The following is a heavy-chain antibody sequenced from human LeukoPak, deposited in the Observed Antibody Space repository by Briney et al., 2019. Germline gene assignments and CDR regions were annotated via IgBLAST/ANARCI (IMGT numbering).Heavy chain of an antibody. CDR2: IYISEST. V-gene: IGHV4-4*07. D-gene: IGHD5-18*01. CDR3: ARDGGIQLWLGAFDI. Sequence: PSETLSLTCTVPGGSLSSHYWSWLRQPAGKGLAWIGRIYISESTNYNPSLKRRVIMSVDTSKNQFSLKLSSVTDADTAVYYCARDGGIQLWLGAFDIWGQGTMVTVSS. CDR1: GGSLSSHY. J-gene: IGHJ3*02.